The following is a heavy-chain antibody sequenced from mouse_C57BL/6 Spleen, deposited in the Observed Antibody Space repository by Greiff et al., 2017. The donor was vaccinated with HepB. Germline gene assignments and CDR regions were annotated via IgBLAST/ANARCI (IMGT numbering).Heavy chain of an antibody. CDR3: ARFGTTVVATDDG. CDR2: IYPGDGDT. CDR1: GYAFSSYW. V-gene: IGHV1-80*01. D-gene: IGHD1-1*01. J-gene: IGHJ2*01. Sequence: VQLQQSGAELVKPGASVKISCKASGYAFSSYWMNWVKQRPGKGLEWIGQIYPGDGDTNYNGKFKGKATLTADKSSSTAYMQLSSLTSEDSAVYFCARFGTTVVATDDGWGQGTTLTVAS.